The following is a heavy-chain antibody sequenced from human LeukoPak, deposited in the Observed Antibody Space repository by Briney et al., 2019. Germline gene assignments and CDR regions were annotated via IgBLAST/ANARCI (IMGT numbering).Heavy chain of an antibody. V-gene: IGHV4-34*01. J-gene: IGHJ5*02. D-gene: IGHD2-2*01. Sequence: SETLSLTCAVYGGSFSGYYWSWIRQPPGKGLEWIGEINHSGSTNYNPSLKSRVTISVDTSKNQFSLKLSSVTAADTAVYYCARRTDARTFDPWGQGTLVTVSS. CDR3: ARRTDARTFDP. CDR2: INHSGST. CDR1: GGSFSGYY.